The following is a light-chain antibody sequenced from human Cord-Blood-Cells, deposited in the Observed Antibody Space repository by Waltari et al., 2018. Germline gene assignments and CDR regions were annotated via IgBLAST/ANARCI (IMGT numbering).Light chain of an antibody. V-gene: IGKV3-11*01. CDR3: QQRSNWPLT. CDR1: QSVSSY. CDR2: DAS. J-gene: IGKJ4*01. Sequence: EIVFTQSPSTLSFSHGKTATLSCRASQSVSSYSAWYQHKPGQAPRLLIYDASNRATGIPARFSGSGSGTDFTLTISSLEPEDFAVYYCQQRSNWPLTFGGGTKVEIK.